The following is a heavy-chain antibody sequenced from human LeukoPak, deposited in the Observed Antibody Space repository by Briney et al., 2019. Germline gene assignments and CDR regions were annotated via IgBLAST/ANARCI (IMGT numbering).Heavy chain of an antibody. J-gene: IGHJ5*02. D-gene: IGHD5-24*01. CDR1: GFTFSSYA. CDR2: ISYDGSNK. CDR3: ARARRDGYNFPKSTGWFDP. Sequence: GGSLRLSCAASGFTFSSYAMHWVRQAPGKGLEWVAVISYDGSNKYYADSVKGRFTISRDNSKNTLYLQMNSLRAEDTAVYYCARARRDGYNFPKSTGWFDPWGQGTLVTVSS. V-gene: IGHV3-30-3*01.